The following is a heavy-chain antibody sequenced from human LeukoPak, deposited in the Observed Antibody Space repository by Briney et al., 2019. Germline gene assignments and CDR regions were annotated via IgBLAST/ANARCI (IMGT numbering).Heavy chain of an antibody. CDR1: GFTVSSNY. Sequence: PGGSLRLSCAASGFTVSSNYMSWVRQAPGKGLEWVSVIYSGGSTYYADSVKGRFTISRDNAKNSLYLQMNSLRAEDTAVYYCARATTTYYGSGSLHWFDPWGQGTLVTVSS. CDR3: ARATTTYYGSGSLHWFDP. V-gene: IGHV3-53*01. CDR2: IYSGGST. J-gene: IGHJ5*02. D-gene: IGHD3-10*01.